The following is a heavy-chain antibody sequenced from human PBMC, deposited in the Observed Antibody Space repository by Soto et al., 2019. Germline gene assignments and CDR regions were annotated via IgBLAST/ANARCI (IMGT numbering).Heavy chain of an antibody. Sequence: QAPLVESGGGVVQPGRSLRLSCAASGFTFTSYGMHWVRQAPGTRLEWVAVISYDGGLQHYAGSVKGRFTISRDNSKNMVLLQMNSLRAEDTAVYYCVSDRGYGHASVPYSWGQGTLVSVSS. CDR1: GFTFTSYG. V-gene: IGHV3-30*03. CDR3: VSDRGYGHASVPYS. D-gene: IGHD5-18*01. J-gene: IGHJ4*02. CDR2: ISYDGGLQ.